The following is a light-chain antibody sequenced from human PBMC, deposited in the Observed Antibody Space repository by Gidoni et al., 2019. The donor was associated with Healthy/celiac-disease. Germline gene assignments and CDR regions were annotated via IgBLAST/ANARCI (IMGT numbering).Light chain of an antibody. V-gene: IGLV3-1*01. J-gene: IGLJ2*01. CDR1: KLENKF. CDR3: QAWDSSTAV. CDR2: QDT. Sequence: SYELTQPPSVSVSPGQTASITCSGDKLENKFACWYQQKPGQSPVLVIYQDTKRPSGIPERFSASNSGNTATLTITGTQAMDEADYYCQAWDSSTAVFGGGTKLPVL.